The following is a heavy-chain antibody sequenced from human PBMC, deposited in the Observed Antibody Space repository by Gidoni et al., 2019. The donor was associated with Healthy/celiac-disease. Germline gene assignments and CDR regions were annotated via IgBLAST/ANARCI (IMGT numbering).Heavy chain of an antibody. V-gene: IGHV3-21*01. CDR3: ARDWDYYHDY. CDR1: GLTFSSYC. CDR2: ISWSSWYI. J-gene: IGHJ4*02. Sequence: EVQLVESGGGLVTPGGSLGRSCAAPGLTFSSYCMNWARQSTGKGLEWVSAISWSSWYIYYAASVKGPFTISRDNAKNELYLQMNSLRAEYTAVYDCARDWDYYHDYWGQGTLVTVSS. D-gene: IGHD3-10*01.